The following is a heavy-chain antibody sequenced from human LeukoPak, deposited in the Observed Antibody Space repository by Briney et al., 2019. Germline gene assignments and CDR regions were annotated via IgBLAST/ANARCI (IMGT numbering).Heavy chain of an antibody. D-gene: IGHD6-13*01. CDR2: IYPGDSDT. CDR1: GYSFTSYW. CDR3: ARQGRIAAAGTGDDAFDI. J-gene: IGHJ3*02. Sequence: GESLKISCKGSGYSFTSYWIGWVRQMPGKGLEWMGIIYPGDSDTRYSPSFQGQVTISADKSISTAYLQWSSLKASDTAMYYCARQGRIAAAGTGDDAFDIWGQGTMVTVSS. V-gene: IGHV5-51*01.